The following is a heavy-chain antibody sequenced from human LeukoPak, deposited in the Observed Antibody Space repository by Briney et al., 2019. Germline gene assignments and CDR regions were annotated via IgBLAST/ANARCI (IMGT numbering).Heavy chain of an antibody. CDR2: IYSGGST. Sequence: GGSLRLSCAASGFTVSNNYMSWVRQGPGRVLEWLSVIYSGGSTYYADSVRGRFTISRDTSKTALYLQVNSLRAEATAVYHCARSRDYRQRGTLDYWGQGALVPVSS. CDR3: ARSRDYRQRGTLDY. D-gene: IGHD4-11*01. J-gene: IGHJ4*02. CDR1: GFTVSNNY. V-gene: IGHV3-53*01.